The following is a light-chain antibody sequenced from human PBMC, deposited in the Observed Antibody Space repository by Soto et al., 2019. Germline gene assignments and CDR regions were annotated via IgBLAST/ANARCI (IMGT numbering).Light chain of an antibody. Sequence: DIQMTQSPSSLSASLGDRVTLTCRASQDFGNFLAWYQHKPGKSPKLLIYAASSLELGVPSRFSGSGSGADFTLIISDLQPEDVATYYCQNYDSASAPWTFGQGTKVEIK. J-gene: IGKJ1*01. CDR2: AAS. V-gene: IGKV1-27*01. CDR3: QNYDSASAPWT. CDR1: QDFGNF.